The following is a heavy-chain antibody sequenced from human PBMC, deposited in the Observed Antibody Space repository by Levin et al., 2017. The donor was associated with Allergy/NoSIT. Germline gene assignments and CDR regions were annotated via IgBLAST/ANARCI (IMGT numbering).Heavy chain of an antibody. J-gene: IGHJ4*02. D-gene: IGHD3-16*01. CDR1: GFIFSNYG. V-gene: IGHV3-30*18. CDR2: ISYDGSNK. CDR3: AKRGGLRAIDY. Sequence: GGSLRLSCAASGFIFSNYGMHWVRQAPGKGLEWVAHISYDGSNKYYADSLKGRFNISRDNSKNTLYLQMNSLRPEDTAVYYCAKRGGLRAIDYWGQGTLVTASS.